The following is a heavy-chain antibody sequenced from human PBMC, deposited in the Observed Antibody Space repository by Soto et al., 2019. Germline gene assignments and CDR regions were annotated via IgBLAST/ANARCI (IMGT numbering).Heavy chain of an antibody. CDR2: MNPYSGST. J-gene: IGHJ4*02. D-gene: IGHD4-4*01. CDR3: ARSATVTTLRKGADY. V-gene: IGHV1-8*01. Sequence: QVQLVQSGAEVKKPGASVKVSCKASGYNFTSYDINWVRQATGQGLEWMGWMNPYSGSTGCAQKFQARVTMTRNTSXXTAYMELSSLTSEDTAVYYCARSATVTTLRKGADYWGQGTLVTVSS. CDR1: GYNFTSYD.